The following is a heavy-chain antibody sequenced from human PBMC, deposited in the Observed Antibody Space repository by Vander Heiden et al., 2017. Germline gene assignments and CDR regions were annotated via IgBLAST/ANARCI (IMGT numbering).Heavy chain of an antibody. D-gene: IGHD7-27*01. CDR3: TTGGGTGDF. J-gene: IGHJ4*02. CDR2: IRSKRDGGTT. V-gene: IGHV3-15*01. Sequence: VQLVGSGGGLVDPGGSLRLPSPVSHFTLPETWVSWVRQAPGKGLEWVGRIRSKRDGGTTDYAAPVKGRFTVSRDDSENTSFLQMNSLKTEDTAVYYCTTGGGTGDFWGQGTLVTVSS. CDR1: HFTLPETW.